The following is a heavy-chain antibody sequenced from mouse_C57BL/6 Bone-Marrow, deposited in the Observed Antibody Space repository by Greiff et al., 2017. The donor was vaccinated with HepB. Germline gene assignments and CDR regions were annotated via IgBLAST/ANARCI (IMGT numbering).Heavy chain of an antibody. J-gene: IGHJ2*01. CDR3: ARNYGSSHYFDY. V-gene: IGHV1-66*01. D-gene: IGHD1-1*01. Sequence: QVQLQQSGPELVKPGASVKISCKASGYSFTSYYIHWVKQRPGQGLEWIGWIYPGSGNTKYNEKFKGKATLTADTSSSTAYMQLSSLTSEDSAVYYCARNYGSSHYFDYWGQGTTLTVSS. CDR2: IYPGSGNT. CDR1: GYSFTSYY.